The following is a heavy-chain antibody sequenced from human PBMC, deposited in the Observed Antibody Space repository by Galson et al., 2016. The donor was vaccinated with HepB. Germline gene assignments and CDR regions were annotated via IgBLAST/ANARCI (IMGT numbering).Heavy chain of an antibody. CDR3: ARAAADPLTAFDY. Sequence: SLRLSCAASGFTLSSYGMHWVRQAPGKGLEWVAVIWNDGSYKYYTDSVKGRFTISRDNSTNKLFLQMNSLRVEDTAIYYCARAAADPLTAFDYWGQGTLVPVSS. V-gene: IGHV3-33*02. J-gene: IGHJ4*02. CDR2: IWNDGSYK. CDR1: GFTLSSYG. D-gene: IGHD6-25*01.